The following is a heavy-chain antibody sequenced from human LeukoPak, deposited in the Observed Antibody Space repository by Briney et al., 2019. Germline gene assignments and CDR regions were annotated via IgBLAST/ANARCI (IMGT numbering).Heavy chain of an antibody. J-gene: IGHJ4*02. CDR3: ASFMTTVTIPDY. CDR2: ITSSGSHM. Sequence: GGSLRLSCAASGFTFRSYSMNWVRQAPGKRLEWLSSITSSGSHMYYADSVKGRFTISRDNAKSSLYLQMNSLSAEDTAVCYCASFMTTVTIPDYWGQGTLVTVSS. V-gene: IGHV3-21*01. CDR1: GFTFRSYS. D-gene: IGHD4-17*01.